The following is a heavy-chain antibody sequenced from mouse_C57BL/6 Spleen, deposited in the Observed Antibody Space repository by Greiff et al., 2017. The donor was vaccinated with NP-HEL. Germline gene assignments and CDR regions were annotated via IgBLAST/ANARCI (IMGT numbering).Heavy chain of an antibody. CDR3: AYYSPLYGMDY. J-gene: IGHJ4*01. D-gene: IGHD2-12*01. CDR1: GFSLTSYG. V-gene: IGHV2-2*01. Sequence: VMLVESGPGLVQPSQSLSITCTVSGFSLTSYGVHWVRQSPGKGLEWLGVIWSGGSTDYNAAFISRLSISKDNSKSQVFFKMNSLQADDTAIYYCAYYSPLYGMDYWGQGTSVTVSS. CDR2: IWSGGST.